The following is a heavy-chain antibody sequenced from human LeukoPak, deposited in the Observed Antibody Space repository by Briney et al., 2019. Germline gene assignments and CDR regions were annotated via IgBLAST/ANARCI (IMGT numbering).Heavy chain of an antibody. CDR2: IYYSGST. CDR3: ASRSIQLWPTVDY. Sequence: PSETLSLTCAVSGYSISSGYYWGWIRQPPGKGLEWIGYIYYSGSTNYNPSLKSRVTISVDTSKNQFSLKLSSVTAADTAVYYCASRSIQLWPTVDYWGQGTLVTVSS. CDR1: GYSISSGYY. D-gene: IGHD5-18*01. J-gene: IGHJ4*02. V-gene: IGHV4-38-2*01.